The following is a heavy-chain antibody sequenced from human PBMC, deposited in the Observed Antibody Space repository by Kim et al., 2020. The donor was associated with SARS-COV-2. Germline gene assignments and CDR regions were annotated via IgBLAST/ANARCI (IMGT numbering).Heavy chain of an antibody. D-gene: IGHD6-13*01. CDR3: ARPTYSSSWWNAFDI. Sequence: SVKVSCKASGGTFSSYAISWVRQAPGQGLEWMGGIIPIFGTANYAQKFQGRVTITADESTSTAYMELSSLRSEDTAVYYCARPTYSSSWWNAFDIWGQGTMVTVSS. J-gene: IGHJ3*02. V-gene: IGHV1-69*13. CDR1: GGTFSSYA. CDR2: IIPIFGTA.